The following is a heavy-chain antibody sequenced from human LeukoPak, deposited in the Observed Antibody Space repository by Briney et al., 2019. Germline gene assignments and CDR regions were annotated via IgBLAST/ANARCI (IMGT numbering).Heavy chain of an antibody. CDR1: GFTFSSYG. CDR3: AKDRTGYFDY. D-gene: IGHD1-14*01. J-gene: IGHJ4*02. Sequence: PGGSLRLSCAASGFTFSSYGMHWVRQAPGKGLEWVAVISYDGNNKYYADSVKGRFTISRDNSKNTLYLRMNSLRAEDTAVYYCAKDRTGYFDYWGQGTLVTVSS. V-gene: IGHV3-30*18. CDR2: ISYDGNNK.